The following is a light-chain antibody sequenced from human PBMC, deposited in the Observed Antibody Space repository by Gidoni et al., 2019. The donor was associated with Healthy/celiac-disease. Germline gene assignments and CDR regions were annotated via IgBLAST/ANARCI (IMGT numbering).Light chain of an antibody. CDR2: CGS. V-gene: IGKV3-15*01. J-gene: IGKJ4*01. CDR3: HQYNNCPPLT. CDR1: QSVSSN. Sequence: EIVMTQSPATLSVSPGERATHSCRASQSVSSNLAWYPQKPGQAPSLHLYCGSTRPAGIPATFSGSGSCTEFTLTISSRLSHDFAVYYCHQYNNCPPLTFGGGTKVEIK.